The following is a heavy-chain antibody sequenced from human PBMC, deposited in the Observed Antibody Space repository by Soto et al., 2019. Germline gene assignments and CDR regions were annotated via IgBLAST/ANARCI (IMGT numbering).Heavy chain of an antibody. D-gene: IGHD3-22*01. J-gene: IGHJ5*02. CDR3: AREAGYYDRSGYNWFDP. Sequence: QVQLQESGPGLVKPSETLSLTCTVSSGSISHYYWSWIRQPPGKGLEWIGYIYYSGSTNYNPSLKSRVTISLDTSKNQFSLIVSSVTAADTAVYYCAREAGYYDRSGYNWFDPWGQGIQVTVSS. CDR2: IYYSGST. V-gene: IGHV4-59*01. CDR1: SGSISHYY.